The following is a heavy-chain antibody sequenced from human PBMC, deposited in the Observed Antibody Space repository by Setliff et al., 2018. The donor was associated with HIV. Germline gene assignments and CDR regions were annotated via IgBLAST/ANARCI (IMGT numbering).Heavy chain of an antibody. V-gene: IGHV1-8*02. CDR3: ARSPDPYSGTTDY. J-gene: IGHJ4*02. CDR1: GYTFINYD. Sequence: VASVKVSCKASGYTFINYDIYWVRQTTGQGLEWMGWMNPDSGNTGYAQKFQGRVTVTRDTSINTAYMELSSLRYDDTAIYYCARSPDPYSGTTDYWGQGTLVTVSS. D-gene: IGHD1-26*01. CDR2: MNPDSGNT.